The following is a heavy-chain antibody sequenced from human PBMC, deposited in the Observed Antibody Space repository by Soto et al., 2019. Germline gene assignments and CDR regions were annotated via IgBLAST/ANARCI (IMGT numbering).Heavy chain of an antibody. Sequence: GESLKISCKGSGYSFTSYWIGWVRQMPGKGLEWMGIIYPGDSDTRYSPSFQGQVTISADKSISTAYLQWSSLKASDTAMYYWAISGWGASSSLYMDVWGQGTTVTVS. CDR3: AISGWGASSSLYMDV. J-gene: IGHJ6*02. CDR1: GYSFTSYW. V-gene: IGHV5-51*01. D-gene: IGHD6-6*01. CDR2: IYPGDSDT.